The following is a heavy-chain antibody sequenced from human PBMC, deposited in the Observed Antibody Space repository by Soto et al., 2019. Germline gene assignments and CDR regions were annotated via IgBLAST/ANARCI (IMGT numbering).Heavy chain of an antibody. J-gene: IGHJ6*02. Sequence: EMQLVESGGGLVKPGGSLRLSCSASGFTFNTYSLNWVRQAPGKGLEGVSSISIGSNYIYYRDSVKGRFTISRDNGKTSLFLQMNSLRVEDTGIYYCLMTSITVGFGMDVWGQGTSVTVSS. CDR1: GFTFNTYS. CDR2: ISIGSNYI. V-gene: IGHV3-21*01. CDR3: LMTSITVGFGMDV. D-gene: IGHD4-4*01.